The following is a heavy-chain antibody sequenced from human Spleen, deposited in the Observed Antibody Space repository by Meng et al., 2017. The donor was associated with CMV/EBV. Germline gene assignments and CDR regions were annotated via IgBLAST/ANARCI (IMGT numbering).Heavy chain of an antibody. D-gene: IGHD4-17*01. CDR1: RTTVNRYS. J-gene: IGHJ4*02. CDR3: ARSHTNDYGDFGY. V-gene: IGHV1-69*05. CDR2: IIPIFGTV. Sequence: KASRTTVNRYSIYWVLQAPGQGRECVEEIIPIFGTVNYAQRFQGRVTITTDESTSTAYMELSSLRSDDTAMYYCARSHTNDYGDFGYWGQGTLVTVSS.